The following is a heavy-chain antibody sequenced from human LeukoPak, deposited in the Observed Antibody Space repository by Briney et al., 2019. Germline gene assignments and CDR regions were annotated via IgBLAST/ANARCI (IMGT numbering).Heavy chain of an antibody. CDR2: ISSSGSTI. J-gene: IGHJ3*02. V-gene: IGHV3-11*01. Sequence: PGGSLRLSCAASGFTFSDYYMSWIRQAPGKGLEWVSYISSSGSTIYYADSVKGRFTISRDNAKNSLYLQMNSLRAEDTAVYYCAREVAMIVVKAFDIWGQGTMVTVSS. CDR3: AREVAMIVVKAFDI. D-gene: IGHD3-22*01. CDR1: GFTFSDYY.